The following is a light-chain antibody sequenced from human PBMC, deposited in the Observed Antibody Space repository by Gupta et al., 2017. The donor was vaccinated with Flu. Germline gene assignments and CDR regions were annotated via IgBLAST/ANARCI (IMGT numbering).Light chain of an antibody. CDR1: QSVSNQ. CDR3: QHASTWPMT. J-gene: IGKJ1*01. V-gene: IGKV3-15*01. CDR2: DAC. Sequence: PVPLSASTGDRATLTCRASQSVSNQLEWYQPKPGQAPSLLIFDACTRATGGPGRFNGSGSGTEFTLTISSVQSEDYAIYYCQHASTWPMTFGPGTKVEIK.